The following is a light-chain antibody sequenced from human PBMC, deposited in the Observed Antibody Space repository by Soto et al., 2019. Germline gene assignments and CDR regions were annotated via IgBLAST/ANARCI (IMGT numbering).Light chain of an antibody. CDR3: QSYDSSLSGSVV. J-gene: IGLJ2*01. CDR1: SSNIGAGYD. Sequence: QSVLTQPPSVSGAPGQRVTISCTGSSSNIGAGYDVHWYQQLPGTAPKLLIYGNINRPSGVPDRFSGSKSGTSASLAITGLQADDEADYYCQSYDSSLSGSVVFGGWTKLTVL. CDR2: GNI. V-gene: IGLV1-40*01.